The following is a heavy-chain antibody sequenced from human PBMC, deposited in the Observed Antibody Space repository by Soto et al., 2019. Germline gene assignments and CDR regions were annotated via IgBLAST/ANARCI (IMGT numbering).Heavy chain of an antibody. D-gene: IGHD6-13*01. CDR2: IKRRADGETK. CDR3: TVIKRRDRYSPSGYRFDP. J-gene: IGHJ5*02. Sequence: EMHLVDSGGGLVKPGGSLRLSCAASGFTFSHAWMSWVRQAPGKGLEWVGRIKRRADGETKDYGAPVRGRFTISRDDSKNTLYLQMNSLKTENTAIYYCTVIKRRDRYSPSGYRFDPWGPGTLVTVSS. CDR1: GFTFSHAW. V-gene: IGHV3-15*01.